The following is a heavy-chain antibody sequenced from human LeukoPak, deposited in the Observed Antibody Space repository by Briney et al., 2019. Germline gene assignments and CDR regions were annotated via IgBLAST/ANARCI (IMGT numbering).Heavy chain of an antibody. V-gene: IGHV3-7*01. CDR1: GFTSSSYW. CDR3: ARDVMITFGGVIVMYYFDY. J-gene: IGHJ4*02. Sequence: PGGSLRLSCAASGFTSSSYWMCWVRQAPGKGVERVANIKEDVSEKYSVDSVKGRFTISRDNAKNPLYLQMNSLRAEDTAVYYCARDVMITFGGVIVMYYFDYWGQGTLVTVSS. CDR2: IKEDVSEK. D-gene: IGHD3-16*02.